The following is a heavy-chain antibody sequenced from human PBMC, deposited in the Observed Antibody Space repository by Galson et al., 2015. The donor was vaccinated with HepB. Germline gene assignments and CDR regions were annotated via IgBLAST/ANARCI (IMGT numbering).Heavy chain of an antibody. CDR2: ISISADNT. CDR3: AKPRSRGYSYGDFHY. Sequence: SLRLSCAASGFSFSNFAMDWVRLAPGKGLEWVSAISISADNTYYADSVKGRFTISRDNSKNTLYLQINNLRVEDTAVYYCAKPRSRGYSYGDFHYWGQGTLLTVSS. J-gene: IGHJ4*02. CDR1: GFSFSNFA. V-gene: IGHV3-23*01. D-gene: IGHD5-18*01.